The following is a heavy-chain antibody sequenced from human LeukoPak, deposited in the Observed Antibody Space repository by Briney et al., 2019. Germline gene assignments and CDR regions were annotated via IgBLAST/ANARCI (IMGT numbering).Heavy chain of an antibody. CDR3: ATDPSGTGSR. CDR2: VYPEDGET. Sequence: AXVKVSCKVSGYTFTDYYMQWVQQAPGKGVEGMGLVYPEDGETIYEEKFQGRVTITADTSTDTAYMELSSLRSEDTAVYYCATDPSGTGSRWGQGTLVTVSS. CDR1: GYTFTDYY. D-gene: IGHD6-13*01. V-gene: IGHV1-69-2*01. J-gene: IGHJ4*02.